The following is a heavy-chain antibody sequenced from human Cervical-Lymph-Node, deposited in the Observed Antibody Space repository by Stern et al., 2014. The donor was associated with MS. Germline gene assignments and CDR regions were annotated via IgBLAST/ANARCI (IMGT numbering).Heavy chain of an antibody. CDR3: ASHSRGWTYFDY. V-gene: IGHV3-48*01. D-gene: IGHD6-19*01. Sequence: EMQLVESGGGLVQPGGSLRLSCVASGSTFSTYTINWVRQAPGKGLEWISHISSDSNTIFYAESVEGRFTISRDNAKNSLYLQMNSLRAEDTAVYYCASHSRGWTYFDYWGQGALVTVSS. CDR2: ISSDSNTI. J-gene: IGHJ4*02. CDR1: GSTFSTYT.